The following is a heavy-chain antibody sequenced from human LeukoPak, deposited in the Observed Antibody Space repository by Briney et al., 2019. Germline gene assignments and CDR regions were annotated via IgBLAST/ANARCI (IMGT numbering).Heavy chain of an antibody. J-gene: IGHJ4*02. CDR2: IRQDGGLK. D-gene: IGHD1-26*01. V-gene: IGHV3-7*01. CDR1: GFTFSSYW. CDR3: AREIVGAIKSYFDY. Sequence: GGSLRLSCTASGFTFSSYWMSWVRQAPGKGLEWVANIRQDGGLKHYVDSVKGRFTISRDNAENSLYLQMNSLRAEDTAVYYCAREIVGAIKSYFDYWGQGTLVTVSS.